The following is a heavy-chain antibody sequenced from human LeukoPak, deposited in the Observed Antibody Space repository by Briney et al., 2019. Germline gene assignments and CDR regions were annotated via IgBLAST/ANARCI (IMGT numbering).Heavy chain of an antibody. J-gene: IGHJ4*02. Sequence: PSQNLSLNCTVSGDSMRTSDHYWAWIRQHTGKGPETIGFINHRGTTNHNPSLKNRVAISVDASKNQFSLRLSSMTAADTAVYFCARGGNRFGGFYFDYWGQGILVTVFS. CDR1: GDSMRTSDHY. V-gene: IGHV4-31*03. CDR3: ARGGNRFGGFYFDY. D-gene: IGHD3-10*01. CDR2: INHRGTT.